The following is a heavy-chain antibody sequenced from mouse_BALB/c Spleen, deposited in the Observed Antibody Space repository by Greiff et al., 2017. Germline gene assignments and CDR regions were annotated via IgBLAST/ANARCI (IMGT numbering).Heavy chain of an antibody. CDR3: ASPYYGYWFAY. J-gene: IGHJ3*01. Sequence: EVKLMESGGGLVQPGGSRKLSCAASGFTFSSFGMHWVRQAPEKGLEWVAYISSGSSTIYYADTVKGRFTISRDNPKNTLFLQMTSLRSEDTAMYYCASPYYGYWFAYWGQGTLVTVSA. CDR2: ISSGSSTI. CDR1: GFTFSSFG. D-gene: IGHD1-2*01. V-gene: IGHV5-17*02.